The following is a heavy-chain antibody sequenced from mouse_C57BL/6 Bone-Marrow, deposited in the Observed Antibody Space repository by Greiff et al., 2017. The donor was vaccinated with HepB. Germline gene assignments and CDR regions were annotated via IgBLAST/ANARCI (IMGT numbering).Heavy chain of an antibody. D-gene: IGHD2-4*01. CDR2: IWTGGGT. Sequence: QVQLQQSGPGLVAPSQSLSITCTVSGFSLTSYAISWVRQPPGKGLEWLGVIWTGGGTNYNSALKSRLSLSKDNSKSQVFLKMNSLQTDDTARYYCARFYYDYEGLYFDYWGQGTTLTVSS. CDR1: GFSLTSYA. CDR3: ARFYYDYEGLYFDY. V-gene: IGHV2-9-1*01. J-gene: IGHJ2*01.